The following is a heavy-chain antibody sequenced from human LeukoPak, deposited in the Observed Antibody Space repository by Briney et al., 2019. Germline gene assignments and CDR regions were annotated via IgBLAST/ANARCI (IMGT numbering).Heavy chain of an antibody. J-gene: IGHJ4*02. CDR2: INSDGSSK. CDR3: ARPGSAPYFF. D-gene: IGHD1-14*01. V-gene: IGHV3-74*01. CDR1: GFTFSSYW. Sequence: GGSLRLSCAASGFTFSSYWMHWVRQAPGKGLVWVSHINSDGSSKNYADSVKGRFTISRDNAKKTLYLQMNSLRAEDTAVYYRARPGSAPYFFWGQGTLVTVPS.